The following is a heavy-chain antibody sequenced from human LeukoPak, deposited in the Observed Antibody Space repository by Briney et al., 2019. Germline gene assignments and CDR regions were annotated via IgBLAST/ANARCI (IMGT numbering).Heavy chain of an antibody. V-gene: IGHV1-2*04. J-gene: IGHJ4*02. CDR3: ARRHCTNGVCYYFDY. CDR2: INPNSGGT. CDR1: GYTFTGYY. D-gene: IGHD2-8*01. Sequence: ASVQVSCKASGYTFTGYYMHWVRQAPGQGLEWMGWINPNSGGTNYAQKFQGWVTMTRDTSISTAYMELSRLRSDDTAVYYCARRHCTNGVCYYFDYWGQGTLVTVSS.